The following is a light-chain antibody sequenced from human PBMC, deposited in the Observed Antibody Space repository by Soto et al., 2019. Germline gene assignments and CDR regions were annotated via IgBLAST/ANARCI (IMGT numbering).Light chain of an antibody. CDR3: QQSYITPQT. V-gene: IGKV3-20*01. CDR2: AAS. CDR1: QSVSSSF. J-gene: IGKJ1*01. Sequence: DIVLTQSPGTLSLSPGERAALSCRASQSVSSSFLAWYQQKPGQPPRLLIYAASSLQSGVPSRFSGSGSGTDFTLTISSLQLEDLATYYCQQSYITPQTFGQGTKVDIK.